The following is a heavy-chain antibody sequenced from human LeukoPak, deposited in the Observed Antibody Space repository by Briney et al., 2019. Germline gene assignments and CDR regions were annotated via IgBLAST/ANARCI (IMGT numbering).Heavy chain of an antibody. CDR3: ARHSGDY. D-gene: IGHD3-10*01. Sequence: SETPSLTCAVYGGSFSGYYWSWIRQPPGKGLEWIGEINHSGSTNYNPSLKSRVTISVDTSKNQFSLNLSSVTAADTAVYYCARHSGDYWGQGTLVTVSS. V-gene: IGHV4-34*01. J-gene: IGHJ4*02. CDR2: INHSGST. CDR1: GGSFSGYY.